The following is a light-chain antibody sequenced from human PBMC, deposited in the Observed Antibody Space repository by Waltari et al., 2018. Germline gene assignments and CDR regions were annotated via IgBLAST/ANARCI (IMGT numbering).Light chain of an antibody. J-gene: IGKJ4*01. CDR2: WAS. CDR1: QVLLSSSNNRDY. Sequence: DIVMTQSPDSLAVSLGERPPINCKSSQVLLSSSNNRDYLAWFQQKPGQPPKLLISWASTRESGVPDRFSGSGSGTDFTLTISSLQTEDVAVYYCQQHYGFPLTFGGGTRVEIK. CDR3: QQHYGFPLT. V-gene: IGKV4-1*01.